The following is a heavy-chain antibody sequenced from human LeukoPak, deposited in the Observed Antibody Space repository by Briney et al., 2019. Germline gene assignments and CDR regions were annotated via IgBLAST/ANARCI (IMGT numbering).Heavy chain of an antibody. CDR1: GGSISSGDYY. J-gene: IGHJ3*02. CDR3: ARKRYYYDSSGSYDAFDI. V-gene: IGHV4-30-4*08. D-gene: IGHD3-22*01. CDR2: IYYSGST. Sequence: PSETLSLTCTVSGGSISSGDYYWSWIRQPPGKGLEWIGYIYYSGSTYYNPSLKSRVTISVDTSKNQFSLKLSSVTAADTAVYYCARKRYYYDSSGSYDAFDIWGQGTMVTASS.